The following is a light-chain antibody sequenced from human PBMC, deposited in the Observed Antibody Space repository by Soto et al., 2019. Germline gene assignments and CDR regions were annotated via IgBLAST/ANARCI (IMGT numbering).Light chain of an antibody. J-gene: IGLJ1*01. CDR2: GVT. CDR1: SSDVAYYNY. V-gene: IGLV2-14*01. CDR3: NSFTTSTTYV. Sequence: LTQPASVSGSPGQSITISCTGTSSDVAYYNYVSWYQQHPDRAPKLLIYGVTNRPSGVSNRFSGSKSGNTASLTISGLQAEDEADYYCNSFTTSTTYVFGTGTKVTVL.